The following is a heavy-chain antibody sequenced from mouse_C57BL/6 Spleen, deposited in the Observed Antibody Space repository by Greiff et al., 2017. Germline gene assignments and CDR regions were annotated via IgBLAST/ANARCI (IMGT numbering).Heavy chain of an antibody. Sequence: EVKVVESGGGLVKPGGSLKLSCAASGFTFSDYGMHWVRQAPEKGLEWVAYISSGSSTIYYADTVKGRFTISRDNAKNTLFLQMTSLRSEDTAMYYCARKQAGWYFDVWGTGTTVTVSS. CDR3: ARKQAGWYFDV. D-gene: IGHD3-2*02. CDR1: GFTFSDYG. V-gene: IGHV5-17*01. CDR2: ISSGSSTI. J-gene: IGHJ1*03.